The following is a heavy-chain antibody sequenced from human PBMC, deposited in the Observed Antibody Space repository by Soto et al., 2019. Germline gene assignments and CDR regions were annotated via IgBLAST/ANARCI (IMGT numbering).Heavy chain of an antibody. J-gene: IGHJ4*02. D-gene: IGHD2-15*01. Sequence: GASVKVSCKASGYTFTGYYMHWVRQAPGQGLEWMGWINPNSGGTNYAQKFQGRVTMTRDTSISTAYMELSRLRSDDTAVYYCARGRGVVATRLGYWGQGTLVTVSS. V-gene: IGHV1-2*02. CDR1: GYTFTGYY. CDR2: INPNSGGT. CDR3: ARGRGVVATRLGY.